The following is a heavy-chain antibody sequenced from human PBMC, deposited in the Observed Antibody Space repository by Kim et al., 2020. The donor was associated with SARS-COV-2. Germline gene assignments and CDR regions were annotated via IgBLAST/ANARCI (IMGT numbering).Heavy chain of an antibody. D-gene: IGHD3-22*01. CDR1: GYTFTSYG. Sequence: ASVKVSCKASGYTFTSYGISWVRQAPGQGLEWMGWISAYNGNTNYAQKLQGRVTMTTDTSTSTAYMELRSLRSDDTAVYYCAREGYYYDSSGDLGYWGQGTLVTVSS. CDR2: ISAYNGNT. CDR3: AREGYYYDSSGDLGY. V-gene: IGHV1-18*01. J-gene: IGHJ4*02.